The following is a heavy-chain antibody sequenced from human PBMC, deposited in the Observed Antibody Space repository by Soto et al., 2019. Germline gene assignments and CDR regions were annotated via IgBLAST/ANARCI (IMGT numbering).Heavy chain of an antibody. J-gene: IGHJ5*02. CDR1: GYTFTSYA. Sequence: GASVKVSCKASGYTFTSYAMHWVRQAPGQRLEWMGWINAGNGNTKYSQKFQGRVTITRDTSASTAYMELSSLRSEDTAVYYCARDPYIYDILTGYNWFDPWGQGTLVTVSS. CDR2: INAGNGNT. D-gene: IGHD3-9*01. V-gene: IGHV1-3*01. CDR3: ARDPYIYDILTGYNWFDP.